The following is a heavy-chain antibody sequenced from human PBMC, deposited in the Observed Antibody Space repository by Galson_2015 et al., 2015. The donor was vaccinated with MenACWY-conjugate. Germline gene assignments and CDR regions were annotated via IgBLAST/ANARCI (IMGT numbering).Heavy chain of an antibody. CDR1: GYSFRTYW. D-gene: IGHD1-26*01. Sequence: QSGAEVKKPGESLQTSCRGSGYSFRTYWIAWVRQLPGKGLEWMGLISPGDSNTRYSPAFNGQVTISADKSLSTAYLQLPSLPASDTAMYYCARHPPGGRGMDVWGQGTTVTVSS. CDR3: ARHPPGGRGMDV. CDR2: ISPGDSNT. V-gene: IGHV5-51*01. J-gene: IGHJ6*02.